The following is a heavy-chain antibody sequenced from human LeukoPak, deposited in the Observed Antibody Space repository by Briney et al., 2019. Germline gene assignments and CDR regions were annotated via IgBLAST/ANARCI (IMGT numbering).Heavy chain of an antibody. Sequence: GGSLRLSCAASGFTFSSYGMHWVRQAPGKGLEWVAVISYDGSNKYYADSVKGRFTISRDNSKNTLYLQMNSLRAEDTAVYYCAKAQYYYDSSGYAGGAFDIWGQGTMVTVSS. CDR1: GFTFSSYG. V-gene: IGHV3-30*18. CDR3: AKAQYYYDSSGYAGGAFDI. CDR2: ISYDGSNK. D-gene: IGHD3-22*01. J-gene: IGHJ3*02.